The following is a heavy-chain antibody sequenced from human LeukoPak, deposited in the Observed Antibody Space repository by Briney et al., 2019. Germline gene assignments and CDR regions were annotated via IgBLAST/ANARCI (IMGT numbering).Heavy chain of an antibody. CDR1: GFTFSSYS. CDR3: ASPGAYGDYVGYYFDY. V-gene: IGHV3-21*01. Sequence: GGSLRLSCAASGFTFSSYSMNWVRQAPGKGLEWVSSISSSITYIYYADSVKGRFTISRDNAKNSLYLQMNSLRAEDTAVYYCASPGAYGDYVGYYFDYWGQGTLVTVSS. J-gene: IGHJ4*02. CDR2: ISSSITYI. D-gene: IGHD4-17*01.